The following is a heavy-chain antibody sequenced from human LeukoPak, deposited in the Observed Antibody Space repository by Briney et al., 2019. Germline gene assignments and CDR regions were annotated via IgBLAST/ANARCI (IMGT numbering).Heavy chain of an antibody. Sequence: PGGSLRLSCAASRFTFSSYAMHWVRQAPGKGLEYVSAISSNGGSTYYANSVKGRFTISRDNSKNTLYLQMGSLRAEDMAVYYCARGRERGGVYFDYWGQGTLVTVSS. V-gene: IGHV3-64*01. CDR3: ARGRERGGVYFDY. J-gene: IGHJ4*02. CDR2: ISSNGGST. CDR1: RFTFSSYA. D-gene: IGHD3-16*01.